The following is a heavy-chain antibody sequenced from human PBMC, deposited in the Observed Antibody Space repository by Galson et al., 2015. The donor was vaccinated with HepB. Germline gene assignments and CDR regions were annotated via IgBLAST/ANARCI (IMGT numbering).Heavy chain of an antibody. J-gene: IGHJ4*02. CDR2: VSFDGSNK. D-gene: IGHD1-26*01. CDR3: ARVGDGELDY. Sequence: SLRLSCAASGFTFSNYAMHWVRQAPGKGLEWVAIVSFDGSNKYYADSVKGRLTISRDNCKNTLYLQVNSLRLEDTAVYYCARVGDGELDYWGQGTLVTVSS. CDR1: GFTFSNYA. V-gene: IGHV3-30*04.